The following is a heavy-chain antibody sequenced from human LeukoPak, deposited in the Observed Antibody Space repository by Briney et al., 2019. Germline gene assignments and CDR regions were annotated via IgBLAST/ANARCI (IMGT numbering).Heavy chain of an antibody. CDR2: IYYSGST. CDR1: GGSIAYYY. V-gene: IGHV4-59*01. CDR3: ARGGDSSRYNWFDP. Sequence: SETLSLTCTVSGGSIAYYYWSWIRQPAGKGLEWIGYIYYSGSTNYNPSLKSRVTISVDTSKNQFSLKLSSVTAADTAVYYCARGGDSSRYNWFDPWGQGTLVTVSS. D-gene: IGHD6-13*01. J-gene: IGHJ5*02.